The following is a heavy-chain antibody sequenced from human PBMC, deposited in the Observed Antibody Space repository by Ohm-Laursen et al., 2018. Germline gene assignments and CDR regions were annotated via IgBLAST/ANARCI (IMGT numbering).Heavy chain of an antibody. CDR3: ARDEDYGEPVDFDY. V-gene: IGHV3-33*01. Sequence: SLRLSCAASGFAFSSYGMHWVRQAPGKGLEWVALIWYDGSNKYYADSVKGRLTISRDNSKNTLYLQMNSLRAEDTAVYYCARDEDYGEPVDFDYWGQGTLVTVSS. D-gene: IGHD4-17*01. J-gene: IGHJ4*02. CDR2: IWYDGSNK. CDR1: GFAFSSYG.